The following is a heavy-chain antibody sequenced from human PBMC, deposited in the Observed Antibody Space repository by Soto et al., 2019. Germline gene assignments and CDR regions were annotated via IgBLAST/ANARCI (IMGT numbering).Heavy chain of an antibody. CDR3: ARGTTVTTSY. CDR1: GFTFSSYA. CDR2: ISYDGSNK. J-gene: IGHJ4*02. V-gene: IGHV3-30-3*01. D-gene: IGHD4-17*01. Sequence: QVQLVESGGGVVQPGRSLRLSCAASGFTFSSYAMHWVRQAPGKGLEWVAVISYDGSNKYYADSVKGRFTISRDNSKNPLYLQMNSLRAEDTAVYYCARGTTVTTSYWGQGTLVTVSS.